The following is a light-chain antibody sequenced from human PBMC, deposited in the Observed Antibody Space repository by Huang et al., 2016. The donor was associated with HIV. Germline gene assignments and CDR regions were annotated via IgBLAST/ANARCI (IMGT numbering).Light chain of an antibody. Sequence: AIQLTQSPSFLSAPVGDRVTITCRASQDITDALAWDQQKPGKPPKVLIYDASSLESGVPSRFSGSGSGADFTLTISSLQPEDFATYYCQQFKNYPLTFGGGTKVEVK. V-gene: IGKV1D-13*01. CDR1: QDITDA. CDR3: QQFKNYPLT. J-gene: IGKJ4*01. CDR2: DAS.